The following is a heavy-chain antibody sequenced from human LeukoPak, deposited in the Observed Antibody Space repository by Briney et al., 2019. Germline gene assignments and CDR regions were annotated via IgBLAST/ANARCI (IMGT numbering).Heavy chain of an antibody. D-gene: IGHD5-24*01. CDR3: ARGVGDGYNYDNWFDP. V-gene: IGHV1-69*06. Sequence: SVKVSCKASGGTFSSYAISWVRQAPGQGLEWMGGIIPIFGTANYAQKFQGRVTITADKSTSTAYMELSSLRSEDTAVYYCARGVGDGYNYDNWFDPWGQGTLVTVSS. CDR1: GGTFSSYA. CDR2: IIPIFGTA. J-gene: IGHJ5*02.